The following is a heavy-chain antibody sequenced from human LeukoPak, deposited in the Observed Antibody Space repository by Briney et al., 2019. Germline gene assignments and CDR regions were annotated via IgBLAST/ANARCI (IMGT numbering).Heavy chain of an antibody. V-gene: IGHV3-23*01. CDR2: ISGSGGTT. J-gene: IGHJ4*02. CDR1: GFTFSNYA. Sequence: GDSLRLSCAASGFTFSNYAMSWVRQAPGKGLEWVPAISGSGGTTFYADSVKGRFTISRDNSKNTLYLQVNSLRAADTAIYYCAKVQEMDTILPPFHYWGQGTLVTVSS. CDR3: AKVQEMDTILPPFHY. D-gene: IGHD5-24*01.